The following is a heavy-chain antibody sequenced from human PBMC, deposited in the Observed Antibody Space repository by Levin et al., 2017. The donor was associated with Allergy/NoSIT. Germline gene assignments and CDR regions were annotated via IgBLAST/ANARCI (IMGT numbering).Heavy chain of an antibody. CDR3: ARVRSSSWYGATTNRRFDY. CDR1: GGSISSNNYF. V-gene: IGHV4-39*07. CDR2: MYYSGST. Sequence: GSLRLSCTVSGGSISSNNYFWGWVRQPPGKGLEWIGSMYYSGSTYYNPSLKSRVTISVDTSKNQFSLKLTSVTAADTAVYYCARVRSSSWYGATTNRRFDYWGQGTLVTVSS. D-gene: IGHD6-13*01. J-gene: IGHJ4*02.